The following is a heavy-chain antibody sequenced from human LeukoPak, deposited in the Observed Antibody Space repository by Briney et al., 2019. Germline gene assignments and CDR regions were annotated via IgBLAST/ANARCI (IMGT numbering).Heavy chain of an antibody. CDR3: AKLRKDSSSWYYFDY. CDR2: ISGSGGST. Sequence: GGSLRLSCAASGFTFSSYAMSWVRQAPGKGLEWVSAISGSGGSTYYADSVKGRFTISRDNSKNTLYLQMNSLRAEDTAVYYCAKLRKDSSSWYYFDYWGQGTLVTVSS. V-gene: IGHV3-23*01. J-gene: IGHJ4*02. CDR1: GFTFSSYA. D-gene: IGHD6-13*01.